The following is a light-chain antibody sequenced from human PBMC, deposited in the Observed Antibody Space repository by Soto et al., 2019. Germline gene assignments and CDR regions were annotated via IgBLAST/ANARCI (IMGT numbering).Light chain of an antibody. CDR1: QSIGSW. J-gene: IGKJ1*01. V-gene: IGKV1-5*01. CDR3: QQYNPYSRT. Sequence: DIQMTQSPSTLSASVGDRVTITCRASQSIGSWLAWYQQKPGKAPKLLIYAASSLQSGVPSRLSGSGSGTDFTLTISSLQRDDVAIYYCQQYNPYSRTFGQGTKVEIK. CDR2: AAS.